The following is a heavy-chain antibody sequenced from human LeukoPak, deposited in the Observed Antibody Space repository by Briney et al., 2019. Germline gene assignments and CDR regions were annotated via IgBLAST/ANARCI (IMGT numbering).Heavy chain of an antibody. CDR3: ARGRGGIATLDS. V-gene: IGHV4-59*01. CDR1: GDSTSNYY. CDR2: IYYSGST. Sequence: SETLSLTCTVSGDSTSNYYWSWIRQPPGKGLEWIGYIYYSGSTNSNPSLKSRVTISLDTSKNQLSLKLNSVTAADTAVYYCARGRGGIATLDSWGQGTLVTVSS. J-gene: IGHJ4*02. D-gene: IGHD1-26*01.